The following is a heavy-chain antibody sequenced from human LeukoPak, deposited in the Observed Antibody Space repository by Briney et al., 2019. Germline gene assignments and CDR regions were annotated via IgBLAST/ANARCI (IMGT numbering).Heavy chain of an antibody. Sequence: PSETLTLTCKVSGGSIGSYCWSWIRQPPGKGLEWIGYINYSGSTNYNPSLKSRVTMSVDTPKNPFSLKLSSVTAADTAMYYCAREGRQEYVYFYRWGQGFLVTLSS. CDR2: INYSGST. CDR3: AREGRQEYVYFYR. D-gene: IGHD3-9*01. J-gene: IGHJ5*02. V-gene: IGHV4-59*01. CDR1: GGSIGSYC.